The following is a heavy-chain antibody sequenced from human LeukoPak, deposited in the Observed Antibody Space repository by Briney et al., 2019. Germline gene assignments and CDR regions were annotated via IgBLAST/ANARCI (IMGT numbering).Heavy chain of an antibody. Sequence: GGSLRLSCAASGFTFSSYSMNWVRQAPGKGVEGVSYISSSSSTIYYADSVKGRFTISRDNAKNSLYLQMNSLRAEDTAVYYCARAGRRWLQFVSYYFDYWGQGTLVTVSS. CDR3: ARAGRRWLQFVSYYFDY. V-gene: IGHV3-48*04. CDR1: GFTFSSYS. CDR2: ISSSSSTI. D-gene: IGHD5-24*01. J-gene: IGHJ4*02.